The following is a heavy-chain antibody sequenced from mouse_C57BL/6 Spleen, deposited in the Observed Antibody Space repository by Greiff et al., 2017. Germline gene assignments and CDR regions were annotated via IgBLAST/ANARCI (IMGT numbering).Heavy chain of an antibody. CDR3: AKHYDYDAWFAY. CDR2: KWGDGST. V-gene: IGHV2-3*01. J-gene: IGHJ3*01. CDR1: GFSLTSYG. D-gene: IGHD2-4*01. Sequence: QVQLKESGPGLVAPSQSLSITCTVSGFSLTSYGVSWVRQPPGKGLEWLGVKWGDGSTNYHSALISRLSISKDNSKSQVFLKLNSLQTDDTDTYYCAKHYDYDAWFAYWGQGTLVTVSA.